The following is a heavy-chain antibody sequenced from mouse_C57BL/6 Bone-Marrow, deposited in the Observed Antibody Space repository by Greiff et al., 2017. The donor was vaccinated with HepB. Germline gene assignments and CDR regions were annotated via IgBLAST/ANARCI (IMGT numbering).Heavy chain of an antibody. CDR1: GFTFSSYG. D-gene: IGHD4-1*01. CDR3: ARQPWGFAY. Sequence: EVKLVESGGDLVKPGGSLKLSCAASGFTFSSYGMSWVRQTPDKRLEWVATISSGGSYIYYPDSVKGRFTISRDNAKNTLYLQMSSLKSEDTAMYYAARQPWGFAYWGQGTLVTVSA. CDR2: ISSGGSYI. J-gene: IGHJ3*01. V-gene: IGHV5-6*01.